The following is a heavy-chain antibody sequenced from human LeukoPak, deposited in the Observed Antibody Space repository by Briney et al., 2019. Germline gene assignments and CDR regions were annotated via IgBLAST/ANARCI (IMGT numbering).Heavy chain of an antibody. CDR1: GGSISSGGYY. CDR2: IYYSGST. V-gene: IGHV4-31*03. CDR3: ARTLPLSSSWFSNWFDP. D-gene: IGHD6-13*01. Sequence: KPSQTLSLTCTVSGGSISSGGYYWSWIRQHPGKGLEWIGYIYYSGSTYYNPSLKSRVTISVDTSKNQFSLKLSSVTAADTAVYYCARTLPLSSSWFSNWFDPWGQGILVTVSS. J-gene: IGHJ5*02.